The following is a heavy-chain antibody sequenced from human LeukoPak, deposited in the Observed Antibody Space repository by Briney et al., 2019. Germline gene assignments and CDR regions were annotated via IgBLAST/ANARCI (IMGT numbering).Heavy chain of an antibody. J-gene: IGHJ6*02. Sequence: PSETLPLTCTVSGGSISSGDYYWSWIRQPPGKGLEWIGYIYYSGSTYYNPSLKSRVTISVDTSKNQFSLKLSSVTAADTAAYYCATSTRVGPYYYYGMDVWGQGTTVTVSS. CDR1: GGSISSGDYY. V-gene: IGHV4-30-4*01. CDR3: ATSTRVGPYYYYGMDV. CDR2: IYYSGST. D-gene: IGHD1-26*01.